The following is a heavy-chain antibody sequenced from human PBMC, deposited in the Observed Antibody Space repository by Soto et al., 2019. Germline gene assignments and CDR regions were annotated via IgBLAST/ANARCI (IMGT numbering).Heavy chain of an antibody. CDR1: GFTFSDST. CDR2: IRSKVNYLET. D-gene: IGHD3-16*01. CDR3: TRLITPLDY. Sequence: EVQLVESGGGLVQPGGSLKLSCAASGFTFSDSTMHWVPQTSGRGLEWLGRIRSKVNYLETVYAASVKGRFTISRDDSKNTAYLQMNSLKTEDTAVYYCTRLITPLDYWGRGTLVTVSS. J-gene: IGHJ4*02. V-gene: IGHV3-73*02.